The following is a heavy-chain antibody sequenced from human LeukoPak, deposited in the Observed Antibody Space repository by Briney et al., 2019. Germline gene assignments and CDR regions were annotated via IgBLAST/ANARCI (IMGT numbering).Heavy chain of an antibody. J-gene: IGHJ4*02. Sequence: GGSLRLSCAASGFTFSAYNMNWVRRTPGKGLEWVSSITTSSSYMFYADSVRGRFTISRDNAENSLYLQMNSLRAEDTAVYYCARTIGYCSSTSCYAETFYFDYWGQGTLVTVSS. V-gene: IGHV3-21*01. D-gene: IGHD2-2*01. CDR1: GFTFSAYN. CDR3: ARTIGYCSSTSCYAETFYFDY. CDR2: ITTSSSYM.